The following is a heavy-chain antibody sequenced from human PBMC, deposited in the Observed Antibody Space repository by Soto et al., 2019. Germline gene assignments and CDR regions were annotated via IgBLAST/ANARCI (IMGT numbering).Heavy chain of an antibody. CDR1: GDSINSDNYY. J-gene: IGHJ4*02. V-gene: IGHV4-39*01. D-gene: IGHD3-9*01. CDR2: IYYRGNT. CDR3: ARLEGLATISYYFDY. Sequence: QLQLQESGPRLVKPSETLSLTCSVSGDSINSDNYYWGWIRQPPGKGLEWIGSIYYRGNTYYNPSLKTGVTISLDKSKSQCSLKLNSVTAADSAVYFCARLEGLATISYYFDYWGQGTLVTVSS.